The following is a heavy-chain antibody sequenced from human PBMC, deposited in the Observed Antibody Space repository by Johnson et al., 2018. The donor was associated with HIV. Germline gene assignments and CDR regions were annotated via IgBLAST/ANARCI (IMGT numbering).Heavy chain of an antibody. V-gene: IGHV3-13*01. CDR1: AFTFSSYW. CDR2: IGIAGDT. J-gene: IGHJ3*02. D-gene: IGHD2-15*01. CDR3: ARAVCRGGRCYSHDAFDI. Sequence: LQLVESGGGLVQPGGSLRLSCAASAFTFSSYWMHWVRQATGKGLEWVSTIGIAGDTYYPGSVKGRFTVSREDAKNSLYLQMNSLRAGDTALYYCARAVCRGGRCYSHDAFDIWGQGTMVTVSS.